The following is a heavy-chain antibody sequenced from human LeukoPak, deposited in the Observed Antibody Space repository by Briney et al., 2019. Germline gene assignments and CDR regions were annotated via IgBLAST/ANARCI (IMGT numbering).Heavy chain of an antibody. V-gene: IGHV1-24*01. D-gene: IGHD6-13*01. CDR2: FDPEDGET. CDR1: GYTLTELS. Sequence: ASVKVSCKVSGYTLTELSMHWVRQAPGKGLEWMGGFDPEDGETIYAQTFQGRVTMTEDTSTDTAYMELSSLRYEDTAVYYCATLSAAGTSYWGQGTLVTVSS. CDR3: ATLSAAGTSY. J-gene: IGHJ4*02.